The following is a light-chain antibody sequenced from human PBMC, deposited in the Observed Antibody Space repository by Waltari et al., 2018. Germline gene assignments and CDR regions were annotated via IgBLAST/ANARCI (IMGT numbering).Light chain of an antibody. V-gene: IGKV4-1*01. J-gene: IGKJ2*02. CDR1: QRVLSSTNNNNY. CDR2: WAS. CDR3: QQYYTTPCT. Sequence: DIVLTQSPDSLALSLGERATISCRSSQRVLSSTNNNNYLAWYQQRPGQPPKLLFYWASTRVAGVPDRFDGSGSGTDFTLTISSLQAEDLAVYYCQQYYTTPCTFGQGTRLEIK.